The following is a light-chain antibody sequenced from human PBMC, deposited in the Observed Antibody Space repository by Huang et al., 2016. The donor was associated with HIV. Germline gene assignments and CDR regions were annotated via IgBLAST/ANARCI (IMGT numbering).Light chain of an antibody. CDR2: AAS. V-gene: IGKV3-15*01. CDR3: QQYNDWPRS. Sequence: EIVMTQSPGTLSVAPGERATLSCRASQNINTNLAWFQQNPGQAPRLLVYAASTRTADFPARFSGSGSRTEFTLTINSLQSEDIAVYYCQQYNDWPRSFGQGTKVEIK. CDR1: QNINTN. J-gene: IGKJ1*01.